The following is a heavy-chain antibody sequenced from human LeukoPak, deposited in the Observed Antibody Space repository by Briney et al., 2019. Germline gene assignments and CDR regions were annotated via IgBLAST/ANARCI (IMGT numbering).Heavy chain of an antibody. V-gene: IGHV4-4*07. Sequence: SETLSLTCTVSGGSISSYYWSWIRQPAGKGLEWIGRIYTSGSTTSTPSLKSRVTISVDTSKNQFSLRLSPVTAAATAVYYWAGNNVVPAAIGRRKYCTNGVCYTNDAFDIWGQGTMVTVSS. J-gene: IGHJ3*02. CDR2: IYTSGST. CDR3: AGNNVVPAAIGRRKYCTNGVCYTNDAFDI. CDR1: GGSISSYY. D-gene: IGHD2-8*01.